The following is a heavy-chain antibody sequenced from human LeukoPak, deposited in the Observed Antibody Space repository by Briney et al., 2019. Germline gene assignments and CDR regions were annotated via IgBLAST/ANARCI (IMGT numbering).Heavy chain of an antibody. V-gene: IGHV3-30*18. CDR1: GFTFSNYG. J-gene: IGHJ6*03. D-gene: IGHD1-26*01. CDR2: ISYDGSNK. CDR3: AKEALIVYYYYMDV. Sequence: PGGSLRLSCAASGFTFSNYGMHWVRQAPGKGLEWVAVISYDGSNKYYADSVKGRFTISRDNSKNTLYLQMNSLRAEDTAVYYCAKEALIVYYYYMDVWGKGTTVTVSS.